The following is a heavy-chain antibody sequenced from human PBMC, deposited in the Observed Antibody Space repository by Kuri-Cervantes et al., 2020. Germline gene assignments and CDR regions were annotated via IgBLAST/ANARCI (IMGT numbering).Heavy chain of an antibody. CDR1: GGSISSYY. D-gene: IGHD5-24*01. CDR3: ARVLRSALGAFDI. Sequence: GSLRLSCIVSGGSISSYYWSWIRQPPGKGLEWIGYIYTSGSTNYNPSLKSRVTMSVDTSKNQFSLKLSSVTAADTAVYYCARVLRSALGAFDIWGQGTMVTVSS. J-gene: IGHJ3*02. CDR2: IYTSGST. V-gene: IGHV4-4*08.